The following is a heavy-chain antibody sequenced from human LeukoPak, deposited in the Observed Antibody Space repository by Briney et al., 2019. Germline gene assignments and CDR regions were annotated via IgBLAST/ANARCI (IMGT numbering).Heavy chain of an antibody. CDR2: IYYSGTT. CDR3: VRDTDYGSGSFLY. V-gene: IGHV4-59*12. Sequence: SETLSLTCTVSGGSISSYYWSWIRQPPGKGLEWIGSIYYSGTTYYNPSLKSRVTVSVDTSNNQFSLKVRSVTAADTAVYYCVRDTDYGSGSFLYWGQGTLVTVSS. J-gene: IGHJ4*02. CDR1: GGSISSYY. D-gene: IGHD3-10*01.